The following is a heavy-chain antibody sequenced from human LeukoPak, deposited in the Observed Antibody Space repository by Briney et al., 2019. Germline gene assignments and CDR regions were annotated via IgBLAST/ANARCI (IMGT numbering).Heavy chain of an antibody. CDR2: IYPGDSDT. CDR3: ARRNQYCGGDCYAFTY. D-gene: IGHD2-21*02. Sequence: GESLKISCKGSGYSFTSYWIGWVRQMPGKGLEWMGIIYPGDSDTRYSPSFQGQVNISADKSISTAYLQWSSLKASDTAMYYCARRNQYCGGDCYAFTYWGQGTLVTVSS. V-gene: IGHV5-51*01. CDR1: GYSFTSYW. J-gene: IGHJ4*02.